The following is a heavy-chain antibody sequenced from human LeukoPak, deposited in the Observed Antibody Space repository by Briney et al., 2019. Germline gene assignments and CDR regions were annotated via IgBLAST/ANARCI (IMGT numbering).Heavy chain of an antibody. J-gene: IGHJ4*02. CDR1: GYTFTSYG. CDR3: AREPDDYGGKVMDY. CDR2: ISAYNGNT. D-gene: IGHD4-23*01. V-gene: IGHV1-18*01. Sequence: GASVKVSCKASGYTFTSYGISWVRQAPGQGLEWMGRISAYNGNTNYAQKLQGRVTMTTDTSTSTAYMELRSLRSDDTAVYYCAREPDDYGGKVMDYWGQGTLVTVSS.